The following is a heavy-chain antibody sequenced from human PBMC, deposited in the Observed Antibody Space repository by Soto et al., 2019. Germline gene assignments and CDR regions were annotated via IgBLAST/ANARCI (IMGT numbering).Heavy chain of an antibody. J-gene: IGHJ5*02. D-gene: IGHD6-6*01. V-gene: IGHV1-46*03. CDR1: GYTFTSYY. CDR2: INPSGGST. Sequence: GASVKVSCKASGYTFTSYYMHWVRQAPGQGLEWMGIINPSGGSTSYAQKFQGRVTMTRDTSTSTVYMELSSLRSEDTAVYYCARDGIAARHLVVRWFDPWGQGTLVTVSS. CDR3: ARDGIAARHLVVRWFDP.